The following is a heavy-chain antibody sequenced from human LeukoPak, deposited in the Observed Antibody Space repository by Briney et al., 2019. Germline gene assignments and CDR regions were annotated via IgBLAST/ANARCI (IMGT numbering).Heavy chain of an antibody. CDR1: GFTVSNNY. V-gene: IGHV3-66*02. J-gene: IGHJ4*02. CDR3: AGRRVLDASFDY. D-gene: IGHD3-16*01. CDR2: IYSGDNT. Sequence: GGSLRLSCAASGFTVSNNYMSWVRQAPGKGLEWVSVIYSGDNTYYVESVKGRSTISRDNSKNTLFLQMNRLRAEDTAVYYCAGRRVLDASFDYWGQGTLVTVSS.